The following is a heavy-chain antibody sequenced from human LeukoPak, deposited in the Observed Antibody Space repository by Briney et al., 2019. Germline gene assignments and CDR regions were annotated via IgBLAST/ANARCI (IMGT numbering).Heavy chain of an antibody. CDR1: TFTFSTTW. J-gene: IGHJ4*02. V-gene: IGHV3-7*01. D-gene: IGHD5-18*01. CDR2: IQQDGSEK. CDR3: VRLRYTYGKNFDC. Sequence: GGSLRLSCAASTFTFSTTWMHWVRQAPGKGLEWVANIQQDGSEKKYVDSVKGRFTISRDNAKNSLYLQMDSLRAEDTAVYYCVRLRYTYGKNFDCWGQGTLVTVSS.